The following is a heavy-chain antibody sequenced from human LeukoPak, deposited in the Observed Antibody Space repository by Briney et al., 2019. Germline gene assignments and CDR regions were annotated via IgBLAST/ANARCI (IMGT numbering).Heavy chain of an antibody. CDR3: ARGISRYYGMDV. V-gene: IGHV3-23*01. CDR2: ISGSGGST. Sequence: PGGSLRLSCAASGFTFSSYAMSWVRQAPGKGLEWVSAISGSGGSTYYADSVKGRFTISRDNSKNTLYLQMNSLRAEDTAVYYCARGISRYYGMDVWGQGTTVTVSS. J-gene: IGHJ6*02. CDR1: GFTFSSYA.